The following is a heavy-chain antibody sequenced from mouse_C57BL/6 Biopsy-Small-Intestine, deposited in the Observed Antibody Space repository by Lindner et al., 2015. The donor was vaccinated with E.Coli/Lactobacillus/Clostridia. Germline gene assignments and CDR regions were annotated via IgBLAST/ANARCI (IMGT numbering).Heavy chain of an antibody. CDR2: IYPGDGDT. CDR1: GYAFSNYW. CDR3: ASYDGYYGWFAY. J-gene: IGHJ3*01. V-gene: IGHV1-80*01. D-gene: IGHD2-3*01. Sequence: VQLQESGAELVKPGASVKISCKASGYAFSNYWMNWVKQRPGKGLEWIGQIYPGDGDTNYNGNFKGKATLTADKSSSTAYMQLSSLTSEDSAVYFCASYDGYYGWFAYWGQGTLVTVSA.